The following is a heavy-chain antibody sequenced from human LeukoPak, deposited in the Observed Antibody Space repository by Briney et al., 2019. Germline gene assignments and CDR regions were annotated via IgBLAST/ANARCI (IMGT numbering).Heavy chain of an antibody. CDR1: GGTFSSYA. CDR2: IIPIFGTA. CDR3: ARDRPDIVVVPAAPWSGSYFDY. V-gene: IGHV1-69*13. J-gene: IGHJ4*02. Sequence: SVKVSCKASGGTFSSYAISWVRQAPGQGLEWVGGIIPIFGTANYAQKFQGRVTITADESTSTAYMELSSLRSEDTAVYYCARDRPDIVVVPAAPWSGSYFDYWGQGTLVTVSS. D-gene: IGHD2-2*01.